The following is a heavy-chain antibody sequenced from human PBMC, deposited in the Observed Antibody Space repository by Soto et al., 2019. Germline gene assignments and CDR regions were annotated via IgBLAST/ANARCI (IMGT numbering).Heavy chain of an antibody. V-gene: IGHV3-30*18. CDR3: AKDLGTVTTNEAGY. Sequence: QVQLVESGGGVVQPGRSLRLSCAASGFTFSSYGMHWVRQAPGKGLEWVAVISYDGSNKYYADSVKGRFTISRDNSKNTLYLQMKSLRAEDTAVYCCAKDLGTVTTNEAGYWGQGTLVTVSS. CDR1: GFTFSSYG. D-gene: IGHD4-17*01. CDR2: ISYDGSNK. J-gene: IGHJ4*02.